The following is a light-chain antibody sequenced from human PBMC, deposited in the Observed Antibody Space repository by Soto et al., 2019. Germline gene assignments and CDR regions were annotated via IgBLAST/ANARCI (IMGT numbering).Light chain of an antibody. CDR1: QNLSHYF. J-gene: IGKJ5*01. Sequence: LPLLSLALTKAHKPFLCCRVSQNLSHYFLAWYQHKPGQAPRLLISGASRRASGIPDRFSGAGSGTDFTLTISRLQPEDFALYYCQQHDILPITFGQGTRLDI. V-gene: IGKV3-20*01. CDR2: GAS. CDR3: QQHDILPIT.